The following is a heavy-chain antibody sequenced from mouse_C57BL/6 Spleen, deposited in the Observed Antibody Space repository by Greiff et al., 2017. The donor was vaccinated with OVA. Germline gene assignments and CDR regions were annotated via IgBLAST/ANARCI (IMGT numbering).Heavy chain of an antibody. CDR3: ARWGTVVASSPYYYAMDY. Sequence: EVQLQQSGAELVKPGASVKLSCTASGFNITDYYMHWVKQRTEQGLEWIGRIDPEDGETKYAPKFQGKATITADTSSNTAYLQLSSLTSEDTAVYYCARWGTVVASSPYYYAMDYWGQGTSVTVSS. CDR2: IDPEDGET. D-gene: IGHD1-1*01. CDR1: GFNITDYY. J-gene: IGHJ4*01. V-gene: IGHV14-2*01.